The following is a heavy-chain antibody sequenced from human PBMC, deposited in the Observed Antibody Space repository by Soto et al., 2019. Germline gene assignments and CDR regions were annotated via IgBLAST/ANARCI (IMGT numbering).Heavy chain of an antibody. V-gene: IGHV3-21*01. CDR2: ITGSSGHK. CDR1: GFTFSTYS. J-gene: IGHJ6*02. CDR3: ARDGEAHFGLDV. D-gene: IGHD3-10*01. Sequence: PXGSLRLSCTAAGFTFSTYSLNLVRQAPGKGLEWVSFITGSSGHKFYADSLRGRFTISRDNAKNSLYLQMNNLRAEDTAIYYCARDGEAHFGLDVSGQGTTVTVSS.